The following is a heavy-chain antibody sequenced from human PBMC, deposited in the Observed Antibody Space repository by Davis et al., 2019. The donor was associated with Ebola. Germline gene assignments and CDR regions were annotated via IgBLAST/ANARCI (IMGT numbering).Heavy chain of an antibody. CDR3: ARGGVGAKPSDY. CDR2: INPNSGAT. D-gene: IGHD1-26*01. CDR1: GYTFTGYY. J-gene: IGHJ4*02. V-gene: IGHV1-2*02. Sequence: ASVKVSCKASGYTFTGYYMHWVRQAPGQGLEWMGWINPNSGATKYAQKFQGRVTMTSDTSIRTAHMELTKLKSDDTALYYCARGGVGAKPSDYWGQGTLVTVSS.